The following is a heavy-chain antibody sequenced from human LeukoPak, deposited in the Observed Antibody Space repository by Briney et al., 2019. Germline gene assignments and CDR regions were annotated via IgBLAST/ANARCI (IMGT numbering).Heavy chain of an antibody. J-gene: IGHJ4*02. CDR3: VTFDYGDSK. V-gene: IGHV3-21*01. CDR2: ITSASSYI. D-gene: IGHD4-17*01. Sequence: PGGSLRLSCSASGFTDSEFTFSNYNMNWVRQAPGKGLEWVSSITSASSYINYADSVKGRFTISRDNAQNSLYLQMNSLRVEDTAVYSCVTFDYGDSKWGQGTLVTVSS. CDR1: GFTDSEFTFSNYN.